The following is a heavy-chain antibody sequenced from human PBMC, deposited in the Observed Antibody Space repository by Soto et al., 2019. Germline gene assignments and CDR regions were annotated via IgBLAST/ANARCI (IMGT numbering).Heavy chain of an antibody. J-gene: IGHJ6*03. CDR1: GFTFSSYG. CDR3: AKDATKNYYYYYYMDV. CDR2: ISYDGSNK. Sequence: QVQLVESGGGVVQPGRSLRLSCAASGFTFSSYGMHWVRQAPGKGLEWVAVISYDGSNKYYADSGKGRFTISRDNSKNTLYLQMNSLRAEDTAVYYCAKDATKNYYYYYYMDVWGKGTTVTVSS. V-gene: IGHV3-30*18.